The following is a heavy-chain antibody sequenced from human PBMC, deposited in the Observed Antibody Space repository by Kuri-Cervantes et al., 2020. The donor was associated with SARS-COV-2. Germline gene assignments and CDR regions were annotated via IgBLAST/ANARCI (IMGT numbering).Heavy chain of an antibody. CDR1: GYTFTSYY. Sequence: ASVKVSCKASGYTFTSYYMHWVRQAPGRGLEWMGIINPSGGSTSYAQKFQGRVTITADESTSTAYMELSSLRSEDTAVYYCASELGYYGSGSHFDYWGQGTLVTVSS. D-gene: IGHD3-10*01. CDR3: ASELGYYGSGSHFDY. V-gene: IGHV1-46*01. CDR2: INPSGGST. J-gene: IGHJ4*02.